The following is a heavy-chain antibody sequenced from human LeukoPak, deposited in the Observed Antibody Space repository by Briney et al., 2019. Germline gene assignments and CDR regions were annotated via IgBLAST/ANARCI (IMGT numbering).Heavy chain of an antibody. Sequence: ASVKVSCKASGCTFTSYGISWVRQAPGQGLEWMGWISAYNGNTNYAQKLQGRVTMTTDTSTSTAYMELRSLRSDDTAVYYCAMGVGYCTNGVCYTVYWGQGTLVTVSS. D-gene: IGHD2-8*01. V-gene: IGHV1-18*01. CDR3: AMGVGYCTNGVCYTVY. CDR2: ISAYNGNT. J-gene: IGHJ4*02. CDR1: GCTFTSYG.